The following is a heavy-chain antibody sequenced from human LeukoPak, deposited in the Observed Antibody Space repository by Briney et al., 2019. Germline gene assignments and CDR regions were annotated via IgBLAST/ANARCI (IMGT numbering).Heavy chain of an antibody. CDR3: ASTYDTSGVSHTSLKDYYYGMDI. J-gene: IGHJ6*02. D-gene: IGHD3-22*01. V-gene: IGHV3-21*01. CDR1: GFTFSNYR. Sequence: GGSLRLSCAASGFTFSNYRMIWVRQAPGKGLEWVSSISSSSSYIYYTDSVKGRFTISRDNAKNSLYLQMNSLRAEDTAVYYCASTYDTSGVSHTSLKDYYYGMDIWGHGTTVTVSS. CDR2: ISSSSSYI.